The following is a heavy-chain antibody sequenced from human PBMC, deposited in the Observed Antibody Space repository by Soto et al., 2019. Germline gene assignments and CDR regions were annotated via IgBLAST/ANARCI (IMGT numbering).Heavy chain of an antibody. V-gene: IGHV3-33*08. D-gene: IGHD3-16*02. J-gene: IGHJ4*02. CDR3: ARDYDYVWGSYREFDY. Sequence: GGSLRLSCAASGFIVSSYGMHWVRQAPGKGLEWVAVIWYDGSNKYYADSVKGRFTISRDNSKNTLYLQMNSLRAEDTAVYYCARDYDYVWGSYREFDYWGQGTLVTVSS. CDR1: GFIVSSYG. CDR2: IWYDGSNK.